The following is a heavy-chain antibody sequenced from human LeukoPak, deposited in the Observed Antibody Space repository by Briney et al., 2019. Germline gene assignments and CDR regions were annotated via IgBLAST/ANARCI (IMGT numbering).Heavy chain of an antibody. V-gene: IGHV1-69*13. Sequence: SVKVSCKASGGTFSSYAISWVRQAPGQGLEWMGGIIPILGTANYAQKFQGRVTITADESTSTAYMELSSLRSEDTAVYYCARGMTTVTTRLDYWGQGTLVTVSS. CDR1: GGTFSSYA. D-gene: IGHD4-17*01. J-gene: IGHJ4*02. CDR2: IIPILGTA. CDR3: ARGMTTVTTRLDY.